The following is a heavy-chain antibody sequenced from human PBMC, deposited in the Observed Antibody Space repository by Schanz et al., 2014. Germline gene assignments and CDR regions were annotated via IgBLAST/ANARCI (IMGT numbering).Heavy chain of an antibody. D-gene: IGHD6-13*01. CDR2: ISGSGGST. CDR1: GFTFSSYG. CDR3: AREQIMAAAGLVDY. V-gene: IGHV3-NL1*01. J-gene: IGHJ4*02. Sequence: QVQLVESGGGVVQPGRSLRLSCAASGFTFSSYGMHWVRQAPGKGLEWVSAISGSGGSTYYADSVKGRFTISRDNSKNTLYLQMNTLRAEDTAVYYCAREQIMAAAGLVDYWGQGTLVTVSS.